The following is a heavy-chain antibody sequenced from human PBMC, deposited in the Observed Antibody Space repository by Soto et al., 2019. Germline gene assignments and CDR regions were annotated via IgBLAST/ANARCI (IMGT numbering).Heavy chain of an antibody. CDR3: ARGSRGSSSSQSGHNWFDP. J-gene: IGHJ5*02. Sequence: SETLSLTCAVYGGSFSGYDLSWIRQPPGKGLEWIGEINHSGSTNYNPSLKSRVTISVDTSKNQFSLKLSSVTAADTAVYYCARGSRGSSSSQSGHNWFDPWGQGTLVTVSS. CDR1: GGSFSGYD. V-gene: IGHV4-34*01. D-gene: IGHD6-6*01. CDR2: INHSGST.